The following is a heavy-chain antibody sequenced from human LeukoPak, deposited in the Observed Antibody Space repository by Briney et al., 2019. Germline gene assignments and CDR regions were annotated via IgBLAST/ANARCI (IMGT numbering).Heavy chain of an antibody. CDR1: GGSISSSSYY. CDR2: IYYSGST. Sequence: SETLSLTCTVSGGSISSSSYYWGWIRQPPGKGLEWIGSIYYSGSTYYNPSLKSRVTISVDTSKNQFSLKLSSVTAADTAVYYFARYCSGGSCYPFDYWGQGTLVTVSS. J-gene: IGHJ4*02. V-gene: IGHV4-39*07. CDR3: ARYCSGGSCYPFDY. D-gene: IGHD2-15*01.